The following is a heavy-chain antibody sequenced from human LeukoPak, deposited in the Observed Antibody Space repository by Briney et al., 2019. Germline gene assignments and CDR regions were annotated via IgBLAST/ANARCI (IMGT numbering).Heavy chain of an antibody. J-gene: IGHJ4*02. Sequence: GGSLRLSCAASGFTLSSYGMHWVRQAPGKGLEWVAFIRYDGSNKYYADSVKGRFTISRDNSKNTLYLQMNSLRAEDTAVYYCAKDLSVLLWFGELSPFDYWGQGTLVTVSS. CDR1: GFTLSSYG. CDR2: IRYDGSNK. CDR3: AKDLSVLLWFGELSPFDY. V-gene: IGHV3-30*02. D-gene: IGHD3-10*01.